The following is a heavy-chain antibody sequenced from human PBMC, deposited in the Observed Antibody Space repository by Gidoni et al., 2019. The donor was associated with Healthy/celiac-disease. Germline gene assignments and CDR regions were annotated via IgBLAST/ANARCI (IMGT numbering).Heavy chain of an antibody. CDR3: ARMEGWFDP. V-gene: IGHV3-30-3*01. J-gene: IGHJ5*02. CDR1: GFTFSSYA. Sequence: QVQLVESGGGVVQPGRSLRLSCAASGFTFSSYAMHWVRQAPGKGLEWVAVISYDGSNKYYADSVKGRFTISRDNSKNTLYLQMNSLRAEDTAVYYCARMEGWFDPWGQGTLVTVSS. CDR2: ISYDGSNK. D-gene: IGHD1-1*01.